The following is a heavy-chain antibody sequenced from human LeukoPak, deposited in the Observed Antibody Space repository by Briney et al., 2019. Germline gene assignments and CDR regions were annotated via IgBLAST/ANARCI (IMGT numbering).Heavy chain of an antibody. V-gene: IGHV1-24*01. CDR1: GYTLTELS. CDR3: ATGLSGSYSGGCYFDY. J-gene: IGHJ4*02. D-gene: IGHD1-26*01. Sequence: ASVKVSCKVSGYTLTELSMHWVRQAPGKGLEWMGGFDPEDGETIYAQKFQGRVTMTEDTSTDTAYMELSSLRSEDTAVYYCATGLSGSYSGGCYFDYWGQGTLVTVSS. CDR2: FDPEDGET.